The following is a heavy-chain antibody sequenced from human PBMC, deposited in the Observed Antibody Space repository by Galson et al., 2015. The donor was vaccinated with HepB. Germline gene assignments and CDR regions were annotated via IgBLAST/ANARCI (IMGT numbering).Heavy chain of an antibody. CDR3: ATLPDGYGLDV. D-gene: IGHD5-24*01. V-gene: IGHV3-7*03. CDR1: GFTFSNYR. J-gene: IGHJ6*02. Sequence: SLRLSCAASGFTFSNYRMSWVRQVPGKGLEWVANIRQDGSDQYYVDSVEGRFTISRDNAKNSLYLQMNSLRVEDTAVYYCATLPDGYGLDVWGQGTTVTVSS. CDR2: IRQDGSDQ.